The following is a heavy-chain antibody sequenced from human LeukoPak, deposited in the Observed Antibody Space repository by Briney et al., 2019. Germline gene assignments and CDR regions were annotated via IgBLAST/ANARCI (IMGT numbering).Heavy chain of an antibody. J-gene: IGHJ6*02. V-gene: IGHV3-11*06. D-gene: IGHD6-13*01. CDR3: ARDLAADKRAMHV. Sequence: GGSLRLSCVATGFTFSDYHMIWLRQAPGKGLEWLSYLSDSSGFTNYADSVKGRFTISRDYAKNSLYLQMNSLRADDTAVYYCARDLAADKRAMHVWGQGTTVTVPS. CDR2: LSDSSGFT. CDR1: GFTFSDYH.